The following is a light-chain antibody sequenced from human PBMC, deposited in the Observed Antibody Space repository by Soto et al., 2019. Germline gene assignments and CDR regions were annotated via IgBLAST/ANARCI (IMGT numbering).Light chain of an antibody. Sequence: DIQMTQSPSTLSASVGDRVTITCRASQIISSWLAWYQQKPGKAPKLLIYDASTLESGVPSRFSGSGSGTEFTLTISSLQPDDFATYYCQQYNSYSHTFGQGTEVEIK. CDR1: QIISSW. CDR3: QQYNSYSHT. J-gene: IGKJ1*01. CDR2: DAS. V-gene: IGKV1-5*01.